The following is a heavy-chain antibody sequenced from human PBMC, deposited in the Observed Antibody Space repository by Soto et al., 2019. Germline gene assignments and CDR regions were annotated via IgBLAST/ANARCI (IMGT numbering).Heavy chain of an antibody. Sequence: GGSLRLSCAASGFTFSSYSMNWVRQAPGKGLEWVSYISSSSSTIYYADSVKGRFTISRDNAKNTLYLQMNSLRAEDTAVYYCAKDQGSSWYEIDYWGQGTLVTVSS. CDR2: ISSSSSTI. CDR3: AKDQGSSWYEIDY. V-gene: IGHV3-48*01. CDR1: GFTFSSYS. D-gene: IGHD6-13*01. J-gene: IGHJ4*02.